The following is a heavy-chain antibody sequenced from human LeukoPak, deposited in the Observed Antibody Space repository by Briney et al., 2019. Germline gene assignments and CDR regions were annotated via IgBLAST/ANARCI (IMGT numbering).Heavy chain of an antibody. J-gene: IGHJ4*02. CDR1: GYTFTSYG. D-gene: IGHD4-17*01. V-gene: IGHV1-18*01. CDR3: ARIIWSYGDFGPLDY. Sequence: ASVKVSCKASGYTFTSYGISWVRQAPGQGLEWMGWFSAYNGNTNYAQKLQGRVTMTTDTSTSTAYMELRSLRSDDTAVYYCARIIWSYGDFGPLDYWGQGTLVTVSS. CDR2: FSAYNGNT.